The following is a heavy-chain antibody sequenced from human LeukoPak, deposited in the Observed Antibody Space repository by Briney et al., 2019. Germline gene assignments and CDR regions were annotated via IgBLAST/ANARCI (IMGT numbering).Heavy chain of an antibody. J-gene: IGHJ4*02. V-gene: IGHV3-21*01. Sequence: GGSLRLSCAASGFTFSSYAMHWVRQAPGKGLEWVSSISSSSSYIYYADSVKGRFTISRDNAKNSLYLQMNSLRAEDTAVYYCAREQQLALNDDYLDYWGQGTLVTVSS. CDR1: GFTFSSYA. CDR2: ISSSSSYI. D-gene: IGHD6-13*01. CDR3: AREQQLALNDDYLDY.